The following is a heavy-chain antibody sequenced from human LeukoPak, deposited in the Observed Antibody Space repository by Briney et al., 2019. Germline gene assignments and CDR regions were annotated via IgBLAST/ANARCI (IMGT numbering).Heavy chain of an antibody. CDR3: ARDGGLIAVAGDGPKDAFDI. CDR2: IYHSGST. D-gene: IGHD6-19*01. Sequence: PSETLSLTCTISSASVSSYYWSWIRQPPGKGLEWIGCIYHSGSTNYNPSLKSRVTISLDTSKNLFSLKLSSVTAADTAVYYCARDGGLIAVAGDGPKDAFDIWGQGTMVTVSS. V-gene: IGHV4-59*02. CDR1: SASVSSYY. J-gene: IGHJ3*02.